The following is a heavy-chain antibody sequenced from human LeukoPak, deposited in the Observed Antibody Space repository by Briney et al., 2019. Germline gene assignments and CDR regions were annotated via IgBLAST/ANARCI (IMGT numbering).Heavy chain of an antibody. D-gene: IGHD6-19*01. CDR1: GGSISSYY. J-gene: IGHJ4*02. V-gene: IGHV4-4*07. CDR3: ARGPFIAVAGTRGSVDY. CDR2: IYTSGST. Sequence: SETLSLTCTVSGGSISSYYWSWIRLPAGKGLEWIGRIYTSGSTNDNPSLKSRVTMSVDTSKNQFSLKLSSVTAADTAVYYCARGPFIAVAGTRGSVDYWGQGTLVTVSS.